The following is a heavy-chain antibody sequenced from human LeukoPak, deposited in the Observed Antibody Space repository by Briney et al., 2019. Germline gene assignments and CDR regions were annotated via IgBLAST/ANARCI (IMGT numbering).Heavy chain of an antibody. CDR1: GYTFTSYY. D-gene: IGHD3-22*01. CDR2: INPSGGST. Sequence: GASVKVSCKASGYTFTSYYMHWVRQAPGQGLEWMGIINPSGGSTSYAQKFQGRVTMTRDTSTSTVYMELSSLRSEDTAVCYCAREGITMIVVANYYYGMDVWGQGTTVTVSS. J-gene: IGHJ6*02. CDR3: AREGITMIVVANYYYGMDV. V-gene: IGHV1-46*01.